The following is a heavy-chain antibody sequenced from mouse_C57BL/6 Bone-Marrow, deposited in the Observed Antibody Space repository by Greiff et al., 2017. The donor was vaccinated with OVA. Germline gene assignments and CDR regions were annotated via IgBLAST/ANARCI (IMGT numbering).Heavy chain of an antibody. J-gene: IGHJ4*01. CDR1: GFNIKNTY. CDR2: IDPANGNT. D-gene: IGHD2-3*01. CDR3: ARSGDGYMRGNYAMDY. Sequence: EVQLQQSVAELVRPGASVKLSCTASGFNIKNTYMHWVKQRPEQGLEWIGRIDPANGNTKYSPNFQGKATITADTSSNTAYLQLSSLTSEDTAIYYCARSGDGYMRGNYAMDYWGQGTSVTVSS. V-gene: IGHV14-3*01.